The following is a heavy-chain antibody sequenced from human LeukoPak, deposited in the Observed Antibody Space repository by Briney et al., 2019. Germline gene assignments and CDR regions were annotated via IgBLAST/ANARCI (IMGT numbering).Heavy chain of an antibody. V-gene: IGHV4-34*01. CDR2: INQSGST. Sequence: SETLSLTCGVYGGSFSGYYWSWIRQPPGRGLEWIGEINQSGSTNYNPSLKSRVTISVDTSRNQFSLKLGSVTAADTGVYYCATKYSVAVAANPPYFDYWGQGTLVTVSS. CDR3: ATKYSVAVAANPPYFDY. CDR1: GGSFSGYY. J-gene: IGHJ4*02. D-gene: IGHD6-19*01.